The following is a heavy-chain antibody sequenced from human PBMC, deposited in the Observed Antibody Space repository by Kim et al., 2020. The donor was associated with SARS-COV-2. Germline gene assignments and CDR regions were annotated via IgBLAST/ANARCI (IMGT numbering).Heavy chain of an antibody. J-gene: IGHJ2*01. Sequence: GGSLRLSCSASGFTFSSYAMHWVRQAPGKGLEYVSAITSNGGSTYYADSVKGRFTISRDNSKNTLYLQMSSLRAEDTAVYYCVKVLRGVVIPSFDLWGRGTLVTVSS. V-gene: IGHV3-64D*09. CDR1: GFTFSSYA. CDR3: VKVLRGVVIPSFDL. D-gene: IGHD3-3*01. CDR2: ITSNGGST.